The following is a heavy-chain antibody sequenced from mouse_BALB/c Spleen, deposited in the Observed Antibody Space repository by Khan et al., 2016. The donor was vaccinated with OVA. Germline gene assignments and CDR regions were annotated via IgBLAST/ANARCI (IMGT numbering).Heavy chain of an antibody. J-gene: IGHJ3*01. CDR3: ARLAYYYNSEGFAY. Sequence: EVKLEESGGDLVKTGGSLKLSCATSGFTFSTYGMSWVRQTPDKKLEWVATISSGGHYTYYIDSVKGRFTISRDNAKNILYLQMTSLRSEDTAMYYWARLAYYYNSEGFAYWGQGTLVTVSA. CDR2: ISSGGHYT. CDR1: GFTFSTYG. D-gene: IGHD1-1*02. V-gene: IGHV5-6*02.